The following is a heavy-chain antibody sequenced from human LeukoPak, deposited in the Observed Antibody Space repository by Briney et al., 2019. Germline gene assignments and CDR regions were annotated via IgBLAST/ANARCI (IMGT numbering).Heavy chain of an antibody. J-gene: IGHJ5*02. D-gene: IGHD1-14*01. CDR1: GFTVSSNY. Sequence: GSLRLSCAASGFTVSSNYMSWIRQPPGKGLEWIGSIYYGGQPNYNPSLKSRVTILVDTSKNQFSLQLTSVTAADTAIYFCAKGFCDTTGGCRWSWSDPWGQGTLVTVSS. V-gene: IGHV4-59*02. CDR2: IYYGGQP. CDR3: AKGFCDTTGGCRWSWSDP.